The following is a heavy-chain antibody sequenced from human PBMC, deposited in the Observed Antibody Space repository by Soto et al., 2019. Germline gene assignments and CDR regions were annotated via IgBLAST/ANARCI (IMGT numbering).Heavy chain of an antibody. D-gene: IGHD2-15*01. Sequence: QAQLQESGPGLVKPSETLSLTCTVSGGSISSYYWSWIRQPAGKGLERIGRIYTSGSTNYNPSLKGRVTMSIDTSKNQFALKLSSVTAADTAVYYCARVYCSGGSCYSEGRMNWFDTWGQGTLVTVPS. V-gene: IGHV4-4*07. CDR1: GGSISSYY. CDR2: IYTSGST. CDR3: ARVYCSGGSCYSEGRMNWFDT. J-gene: IGHJ5*02.